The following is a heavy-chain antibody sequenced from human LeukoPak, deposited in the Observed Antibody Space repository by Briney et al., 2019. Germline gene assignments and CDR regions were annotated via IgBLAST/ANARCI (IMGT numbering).Heavy chain of an antibody. CDR1: GGSISSSSFY. CDR3: ASQTMVRGGHFDY. V-gene: IGHV4-39*01. D-gene: IGHD3-10*01. Sequence: PSETLSLTCTVSGGSISSSSFYWGWIRQTPGKGLEYIGSIYYSETTYYNPSLKSRVTISVDTSKNQFSLKLSSVTAADTAVYYCASQTMVRGGHFDYWGQGTLVTVSS. CDR2: IYYSETT. J-gene: IGHJ4*02.